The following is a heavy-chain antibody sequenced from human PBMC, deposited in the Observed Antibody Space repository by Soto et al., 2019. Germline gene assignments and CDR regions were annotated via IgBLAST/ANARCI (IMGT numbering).Heavy chain of an antibody. CDR2: IWSDGGDK. V-gene: IGHV3-33*01. D-gene: IGHD2-2*01. J-gene: IGHJ6*04. Sequence: QVQLVESGGGVVQPGTSLRLSCAASGFTFSDYYMHWVRQAPGKGPEWVAVIWSDGGDKYYADSVKGRFAISRDNSKRTLFLQMNRLRVEDTAVYYCSRGRFRLLWGDVWGKGTTVTVSP. CDR1: GFTFSDYY. CDR3: SRGRFRLLWGDV.